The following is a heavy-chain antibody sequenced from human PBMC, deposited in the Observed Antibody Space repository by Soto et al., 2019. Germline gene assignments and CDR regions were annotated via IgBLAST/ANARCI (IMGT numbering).Heavy chain of an antibody. CDR1: GGSISSSY. V-gene: IGHV4-4*07. CDR3: ARDEGLTTVPSFDF. Sequence: SETLSLTCTVSGGSISSSYWSWIRQPAGKGLEWIGRIYTSETTNYNPSLKSRVTMSIDSSRNQFSLKLSSVTAADTAVYYCARDEGLTTVPSFDFWGQGTLVTVPS. J-gene: IGHJ4*02. D-gene: IGHD4-17*01. CDR2: IYTSETT.